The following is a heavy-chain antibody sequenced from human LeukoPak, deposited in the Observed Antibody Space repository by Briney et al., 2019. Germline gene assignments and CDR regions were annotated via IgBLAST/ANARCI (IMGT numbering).Heavy chain of an antibody. CDR2: IIPIFGTA. Sequence: GASVKVSCKASGGTVSSYAISWVRQAPGQGLEWMGGIIPIFGTANYAQKFQGRVTITADESTSTAYMELSSLRSEDTAVYYCARGGIAAAGSFDYWGQGTLVTVSS. J-gene: IGHJ4*02. CDR1: GGTVSSYA. V-gene: IGHV1-69*13. CDR3: ARGGIAAAGSFDY. D-gene: IGHD6-13*01.